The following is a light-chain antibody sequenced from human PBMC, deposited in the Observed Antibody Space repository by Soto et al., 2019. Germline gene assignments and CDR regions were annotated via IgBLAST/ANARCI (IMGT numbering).Light chain of an antibody. V-gene: IGKV1-27*01. CDR3: QKYNSAPWT. CDR1: QGISNF. Sequence: DIQMTQSPSSLSASVGDRVTITCRASQGISNFLAWHQQKPGKVPKLLIYAASTLQSGVPSRFSGSGSGTHFTLTITSLQPEDVATYYCQKYNSAPWTFGQGTKVEIK. J-gene: IGKJ1*01. CDR2: AAS.